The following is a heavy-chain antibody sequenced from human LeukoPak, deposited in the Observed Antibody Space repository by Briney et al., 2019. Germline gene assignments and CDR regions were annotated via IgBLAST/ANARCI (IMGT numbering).Heavy chain of an antibody. J-gene: IGHJ4*02. Sequence: ASVKVSCKASGYTFTYRYLHWVRQAPGQALEWMGWITPFNGNTNYAQKFRDRVTITRDRSMSTAYMELSSLRSEDTATYYCASDITMVRGATIDYWGQGTLVTVSS. CDR2: ITPFNGNT. D-gene: IGHD3-10*01. V-gene: IGHV1-45*02. CDR1: GYTFTYRY. CDR3: ASDITMVRGATIDY.